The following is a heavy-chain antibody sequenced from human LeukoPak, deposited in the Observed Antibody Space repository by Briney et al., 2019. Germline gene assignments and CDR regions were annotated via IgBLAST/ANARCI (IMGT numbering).Heavy chain of an antibody. CDR3: AKDGLGSGYHSAPLGTADY. CDR2: INDSGGTT. Sequence: GGSLRLSCAASGFTFSIYAINWVRQAPGKGLEWVSAINDSGGTTYYTDSVKGRFTISRDNSKNTLYLQMNSLRAEDTAIYYCAKDGLGSGYHSAPLGTADYWGQGTLVTVSS. V-gene: IGHV3-23*01. D-gene: IGHD5-12*01. J-gene: IGHJ4*02. CDR1: GFTFSIYA.